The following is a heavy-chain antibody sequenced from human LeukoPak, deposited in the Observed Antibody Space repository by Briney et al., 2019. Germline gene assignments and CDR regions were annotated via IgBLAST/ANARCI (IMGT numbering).Heavy chain of an antibody. J-gene: IGHJ5*02. CDR3: ARRRSGTSSEFDP. Sequence: KPSETLSLTCTVSGGSISRYYWSWIRQPPGKGLEWIGYIYYSGSTNYNPSLKSRVTISVDTSKNQFSLKLSSVTAADTAVYYCARRRSGTSSEFDPWGQGTLVTVSS. CDR1: GGSISRYY. V-gene: IGHV4-59*08. D-gene: IGHD6-6*01. CDR2: IYYSGST.